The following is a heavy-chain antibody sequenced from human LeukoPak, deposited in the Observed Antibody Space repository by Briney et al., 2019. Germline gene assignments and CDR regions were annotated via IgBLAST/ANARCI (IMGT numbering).Heavy chain of an antibody. V-gene: IGHV3-9*01. D-gene: IGHD1-1*01. Sequence: GGSLRLSCAASGFPFDDYAMHWVRQRPGKGLEWVSGISWNGGNIDYGDSVKGRFIISRDKAKNSLYLQMNSLRVEDTALYYCTKDMGTGMTYYYGMNVWGQGTTVTVSS. CDR2: ISWNGGNI. J-gene: IGHJ6*02. CDR1: GFPFDDYA. CDR3: TKDMGTGMTYYYGMNV.